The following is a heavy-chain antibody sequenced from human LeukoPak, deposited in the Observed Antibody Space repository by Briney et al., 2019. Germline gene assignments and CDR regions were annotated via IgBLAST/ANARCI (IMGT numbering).Heavy chain of an antibody. Sequence: GGSLRLSCAVSGFTYSIYAMSWVRQAPGKGLEGVSTISGSGDTYYVDSVKGRFTISRDNSKNTLYLQMNSLRAEATAVYYCAKEGGYNYGYLDYWGQGPLVTVSS. J-gene: IGHJ4*02. CDR1: GFTYSIYA. CDR3: AKEGGYNYGYLDY. D-gene: IGHD5-18*01. CDR2: ISGSGDT. V-gene: IGHV3-23*01.